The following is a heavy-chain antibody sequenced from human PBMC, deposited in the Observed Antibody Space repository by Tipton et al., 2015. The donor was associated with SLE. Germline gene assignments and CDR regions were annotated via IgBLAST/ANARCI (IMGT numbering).Heavy chain of an antibody. CDR2: ISYDGNNK. CDR3: AKNEGYSYFDP. V-gene: IGHV3-30-3*02. CDR1: GFTFSSYA. J-gene: IGHJ5*02. D-gene: IGHD5-18*01. Sequence: RSLRLSCAASGFTFSSYAMHWVRQAPGKGLEWVAAISYDGNNKYYADSVKGRFTISRDNSKNTLYLQMNSLRAEDTAVYYCAKNEGYSYFDPWGRGTLVTVSS.